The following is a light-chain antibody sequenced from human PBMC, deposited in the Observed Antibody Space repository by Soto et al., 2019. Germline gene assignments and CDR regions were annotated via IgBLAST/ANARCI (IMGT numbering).Light chain of an antibody. CDR3: QQLSRYTLT. CDR2: KAS. CDR1: HSIIHW. J-gene: IGKJ4*01. V-gene: IGKV1-5*03. Sequence: DIQMTQSPSTPSASVRHRVTLTCRASHSIIHWLAWYQQKPWKAPKMLIYKASSLESGVPSWFSGRGCGTEFSLTIRALQPEEFESYYCQQLSRYTLTFGGGTKVDIK.